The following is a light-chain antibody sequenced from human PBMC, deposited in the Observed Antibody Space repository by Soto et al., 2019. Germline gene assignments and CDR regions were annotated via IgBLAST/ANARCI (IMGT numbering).Light chain of an antibody. V-gene: IGKV1-5*03. Sequence: DILMTQSPSTLSASAGDRATITCRASQSISDMLAWYQQKPGKAPKLLIYKASTLASGVPTRFSGSGSGTAIPLTSSRLQPDDCVTYYYQQYGSDLHTFGPGTKLEIK. CDR1: QSISDM. J-gene: IGKJ2*01. CDR3: QQYGSDLHT. CDR2: KAS.